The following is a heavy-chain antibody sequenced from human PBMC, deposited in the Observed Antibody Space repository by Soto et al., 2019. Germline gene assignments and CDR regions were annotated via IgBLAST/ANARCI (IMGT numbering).Heavy chain of an antibody. J-gene: IGHJ6*03. D-gene: IGHD4-4*01. V-gene: IGHV1-18*01. CDR3: ARGTTVTTTPTYYMDV. CDR2: ISPYNGNT. Sequence: ASVKVSCKASGYTFSSYAISWVRQAPGHGLEWMGWISPYNGNTNYAQNLQGRVTMTTDTSTTTAYMELRSLRSDDTAMYYCARGTTVTTTPTYYMDVWGIGTTVTVSS. CDR1: GYTFSSYA.